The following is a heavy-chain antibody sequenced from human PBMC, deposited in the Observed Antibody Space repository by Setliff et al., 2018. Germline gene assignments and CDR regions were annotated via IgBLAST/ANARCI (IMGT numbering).Heavy chain of an antibody. D-gene: IGHD3-10*01. CDR3: ARANPGEGVLDS. CDR2: LYSCGTT. CDR1: GGSISGHY. J-gene: IGHJ4*02. V-gene: IGHV4-4*07. Sequence: PSETLSLTCTVAGGSISGHYWSWIRQPAGSGLEWIGRLYSCGTTIYNPSLNSRVTMSVDTSRNQFSLKLDSLTAADTAVYFCARANPGEGVLDSWGQGTLVTVSS.